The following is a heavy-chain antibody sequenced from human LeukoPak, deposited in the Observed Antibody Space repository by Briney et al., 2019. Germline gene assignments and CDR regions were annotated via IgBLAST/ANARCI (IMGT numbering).Heavy chain of an antibody. CDR2: IDHSGSA. D-gene: IGHD3-10*01. CDR3: ARTLYYFNSGRFDP. J-gene: IGHJ5*02. CDR1: GGSFSDYY. V-gene: IGHV4-34*01. Sequence: MPSETLSLTCAVYGGSFSDYYWSWIRQPPGKGLEWIGEIDHSGSANYNPSLKSRVTISVDTSKNQFSLQLNSVTAADTAVYYCARTLYYFNSGRFDPWGQGTLVTVPS.